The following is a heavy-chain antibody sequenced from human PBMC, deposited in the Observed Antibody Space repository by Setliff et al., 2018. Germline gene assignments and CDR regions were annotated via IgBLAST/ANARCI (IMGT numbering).Heavy chain of an antibody. J-gene: IGHJ4*02. CDR3: AHRRGDYYDSSGYYYDY. V-gene: IGHV2-5*02. CDR2: IYWDDDK. D-gene: IGHD3-22*01. Sequence: SGPTLVNPTQPLTLTCTFSGFSLSTSGVGVGWTRQPPGKALEWLALIYWDDDKRYSPSLKSRLTITKDTSKNQVVLTMTNMDPVDTATYYCAHRRGDYYDSSGYYYDYWGQGTLVTVSS. CDR1: GFSLSTSGVG.